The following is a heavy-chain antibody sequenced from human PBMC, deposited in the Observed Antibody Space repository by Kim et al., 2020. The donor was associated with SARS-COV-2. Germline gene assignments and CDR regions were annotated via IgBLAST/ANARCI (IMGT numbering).Heavy chain of an antibody. CDR2: ISYDGSNK. Sequence: GGSLRLSCAASGFTFSSYGMHWVRQAPGKGLEWVAVISYDGSNKYYADSVKGRFTISRDNSKNTLYLQMNSLRAEDTAVYYCARLWMITFGGVIVPNDYWGQGTLVTVSS. V-gene: IGHV3-30*03. J-gene: IGHJ4*02. D-gene: IGHD3-16*02. CDR1: GFTFSSYG. CDR3: ARLWMITFGGVIVPNDY.